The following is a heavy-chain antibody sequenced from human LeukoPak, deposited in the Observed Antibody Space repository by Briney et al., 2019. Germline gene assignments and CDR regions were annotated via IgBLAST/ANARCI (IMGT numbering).Heavy chain of an antibody. Sequence: AASVKVSCKASGYTFNNCGISWVRQAPGQGLEWMGWMNPNSGNTGYAQKFQGRVTMTRNTSISTAYMELSSLRSEDTAVYYCARGLRVLRTMVRGVISYYFDYWGQGTLVTVSS. V-gene: IGHV1-8*02. J-gene: IGHJ4*02. D-gene: IGHD3-10*01. CDR1: GYTFNNCG. CDR3: ARGLRVLRTMVRGVISYYFDY. CDR2: MNPNSGNT.